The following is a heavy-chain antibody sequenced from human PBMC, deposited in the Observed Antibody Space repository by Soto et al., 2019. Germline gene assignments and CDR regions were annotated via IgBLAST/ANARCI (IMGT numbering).Heavy chain of an antibody. V-gene: IGHV3-33*01. CDR1: GFTFNSYG. CDR2: IWYDGSNK. J-gene: IGHJ4*02. D-gene: IGHD5-18*01. CDR3: ARGEGYAYGYLTY. Sequence: GGSLRLSCAASGFTFNSYGMHWVRQAPGKGLEWVAVIWYDGSNKYYADSVEGRFTISRDNSKNTVYLQMNSLRAYDTAVYYCARGEGYAYGYLTYWGQGTLVTVSS.